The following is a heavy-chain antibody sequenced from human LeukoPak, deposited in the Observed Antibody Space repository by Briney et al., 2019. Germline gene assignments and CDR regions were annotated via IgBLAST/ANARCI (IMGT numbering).Heavy chain of an antibody. Sequence: GGSLRLSCAASGFTFSDYYMSWIRQAPGKGLEWVSYISSSGSTIYYADSVKGRFTISRDNAKNSLYLQMNSLRAEDTAVYYCARGGRFVYLDYYYYGMDVWGQGTTVTVSS. CDR2: ISSSGSTI. CDR1: GFTFSDYY. D-gene: IGHD1-26*01. J-gene: IGHJ6*02. V-gene: IGHV3-11*01. CDR3: ARGGRFVYLDYYYYGMDV.